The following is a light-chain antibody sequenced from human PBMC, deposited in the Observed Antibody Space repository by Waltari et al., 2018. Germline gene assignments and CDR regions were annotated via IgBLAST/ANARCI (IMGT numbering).Light chain of an antibody. CDR3: SSYTSSSVV. V-gene: IGLV2-14*03. Sequence: QSALTQPASVSGSPGQSITLPCTVTSSNFVSWYQQHPGKAPKLMIYDFSNRPSGISNRFSGSKSGNTASLTISGLQAEDEADYYCSSYTSSSVVFGGGTKLTVL. J-gene: IGLJ2*01. CDR1: SSNF. CDR2: DFS.